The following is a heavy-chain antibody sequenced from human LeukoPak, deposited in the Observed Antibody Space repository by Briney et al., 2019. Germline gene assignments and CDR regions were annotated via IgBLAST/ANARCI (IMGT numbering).Heavy chain of an antibody. CDR3: ATESFRKSGIDY. J-gene: IGHJ4*02. CDR1: GFTFTNVW. D-gene: IGHD5-12*01. V-gene: IGHV3-15*01. Sequence: PGGSLRLSRAGSGFTFTNVWMKWVRQAPGKGLEWVGHIKTKTDGGTPDYAAVVKGRFTISRDDSKNTLYLQMNSLRAEDTALYYCATESFRKSGIDYWGQGTQVTVSS. CDR2: IKTKTDGGTP.